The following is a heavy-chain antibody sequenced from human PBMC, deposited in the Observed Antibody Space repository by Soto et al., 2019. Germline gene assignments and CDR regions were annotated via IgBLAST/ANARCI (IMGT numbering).Heavy chain of an antibody. Sequence: ASVKVSCKASGYTFTSYGISWVRQAPGQGLEWMGWISAYNGNTNYAQKLQGRVTMTTDTSTSTAYMELRSLRSDDTAVYYCARNSKAIFGVVSYYYGMDVWGQGTTVTVSS. CDR3: ARNSKAIFGVVSYYYGMDV. CDR1: GYTFTSYG. V-gene: IGHV1-18*04. D-gene: IGHD3-3*01. J-gene: IGHJ6*02. CDR2: ISAYNGNT.